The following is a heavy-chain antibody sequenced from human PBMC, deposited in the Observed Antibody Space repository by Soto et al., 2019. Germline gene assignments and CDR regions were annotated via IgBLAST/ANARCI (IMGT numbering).Heavy chain of an antibody. J-gene: IGHJ1*01. D-gene: IGHD3-22*01. Sequence: DTLSLTCTVSGGSISSYYWSWIRQPPGKGLEWIGYIYYSGSTNYNPSLKSRVTISVDTSKNQFSLKLSSVTAADTAVYYCARLGHVYYYDSSGYREYFQHWGQGTLVTVSS. CDR2: IYYSGST. CDR3: ARLGHVYYYDSSGYREYFQH. CDR1: GGSISSYY. V-gene: IGHV4-59*01.